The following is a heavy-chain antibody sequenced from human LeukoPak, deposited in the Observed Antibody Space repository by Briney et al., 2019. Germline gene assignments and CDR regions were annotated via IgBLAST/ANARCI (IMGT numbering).Heavy chain of an antibody. Sequence: ASVKVSCKASGYTFTSYGISWVRQAPGQGLEWMGWISAYNGNTNYAQKLQGRVTMTTDTSTSTAYMELRSLGSDDTAVYYCARSRKMGINCSGGSCYLVDYWGQGTLVTVSS. CDR2: ISAYNGNT. V-gene: IGHV1-18*01. CDR1: GYTFTSYG. J-gene: IGHJ4*02. D-gene: IGHD2-15*01. CDR3: ARSRKMGINCSGGSCYLVDY.